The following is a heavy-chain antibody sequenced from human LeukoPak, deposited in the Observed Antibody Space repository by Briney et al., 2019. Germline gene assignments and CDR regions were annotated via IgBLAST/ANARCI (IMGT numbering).Heavy chain of an antibody. CDR1: GFTFTSSG. J-gene: IGHJ5*02. V-gene: IGHV1-58*01. D-gene: IGHD3-9*01. CDR2: IVVGSGNT. CDR3: ACEGDHYDVLTGQNWFDP. Sequence: SVKVSCKASGFTFTSSGVQWVRQARGQGLEWIGWIVVGSGNTNYAQKFQERVTITRDMSTSTAYMELSSLRSEDTAAYYCACEGDHYDVLTGQNWFDPWGQGTLVTVSS.